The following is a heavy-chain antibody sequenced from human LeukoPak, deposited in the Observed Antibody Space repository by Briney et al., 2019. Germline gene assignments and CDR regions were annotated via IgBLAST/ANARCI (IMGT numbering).Heavy chain of an antibody. CDR1: GYSITSGFS. D-gene: IGHD3-16*01. J-gene: IGHJ5*02. Sequence: SETLSLTCAVSGYSITSGFSWGWIRQPPGKGLEWIGTISHSGTTDYKSTLESRLTISMDTSKNLFSLRLTSVTAADTAVYYCAREGAVPGIDPWGQGTPVTVSS. V-gene: IGHV4-38-2*02. CDR2: ISHSGTT. CDR3: AREGAVPGIDP.